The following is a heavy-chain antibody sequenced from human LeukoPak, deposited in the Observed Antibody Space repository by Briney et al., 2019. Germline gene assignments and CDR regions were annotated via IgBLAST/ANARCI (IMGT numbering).Heavy chain of an antibody. CDR2: ISISGVST. J-gene: IGHJ4*02. CDR3: AKVRVSGYDKGYFDY. D-gene: IGHD3-3*01. CDR1: GFALTSYA. V-gene: IGHV3-23*01. Sequence: GGSLRLSCAASGFALTSYAMSWVRQAPGQGLEWVSSISISGVSTYYADSVKGRFTISRDNSKNTLYLQMNSLRAEDTAVYYCAKVRVSGYDKGYFDYWGQGTLVTVSS.